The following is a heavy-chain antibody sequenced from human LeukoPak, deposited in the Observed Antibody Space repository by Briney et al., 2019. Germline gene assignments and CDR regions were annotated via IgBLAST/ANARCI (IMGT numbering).Heavy chain of an antibody. CDR3: ARRLYYYDSRGYQYYFDY. D-gene: IGHD3-22*01. CDR1: GFTFSDYY. J-gene: IGHJ4*02. V-gene: IGHV3-20*04. Sequence: GGSLRLSCAASGFTFSDYYMSWIRQAPGKGLEWVSGINWNGGSTGYADSVKGRFTISRDNAKNSLFLQMNSLRAEDTALYYCARRLYYYDSRGYQYYFDYWGQGTLVTVSS. CDR2: INWNGGST.